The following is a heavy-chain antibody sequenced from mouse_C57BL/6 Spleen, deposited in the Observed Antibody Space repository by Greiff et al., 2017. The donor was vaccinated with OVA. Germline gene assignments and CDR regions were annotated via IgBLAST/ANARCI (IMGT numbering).Heavy chain of an antibody. CDR3: ARDRSSGYDYYYAMDY. D-gene: IGHD3-2*02. J-gene: IGHJ4*01. CDR2: ISDGGSYT. Sequence: EVNLVESGGGLVKPGGSLKLSCAASGFTFSSYAMSWVRQTPEKRLEWVATISDGGSYTYYPDNVKGRFTISRDNAKNNLYLQMSHLKSEDTAMYYCARDRSSGYDYYYAMDYWGQGTSVTVSS. V-gene: IGHV5-4*01. CDR1: GFTFSSYA.